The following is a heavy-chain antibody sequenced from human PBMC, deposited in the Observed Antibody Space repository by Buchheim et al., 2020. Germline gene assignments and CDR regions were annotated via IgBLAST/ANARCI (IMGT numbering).Heavy chain of an antibody. CDR2: ISGSGGST. D-gene: IGHD6-6*01. Sequence: EVRLLESGGGLVQPGGSLRLSCAASGFTFSSYAMSWVRQAPGKGLEWVSAISGSGGSTYYADSVKGRFTISRDNSKNTLYLQMNSLRAEDTAVYYCAKATTLTRSSSYLWFDPWGQGTL. V-gene: IGHV3-23*01. CDR1: GFTFSSYA. J-gene: IGHJ5*02. CDR3: AKATTLTRSSSYLWFDP.